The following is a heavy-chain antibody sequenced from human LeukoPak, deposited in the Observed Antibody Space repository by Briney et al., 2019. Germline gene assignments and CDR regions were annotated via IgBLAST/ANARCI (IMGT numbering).Heavy chain of an antibody. J-gene: IGHJ4*02. CDR3: ASLYYYDIVGYYYDY. Sequence: PGGSLRPSCAASGTTFNYYWMHWVRQAPGKGLEWVSRIKSDGSKTDYADSVKGRFTISRDNAKNTLYLQMNSLRAEDTAVYYCASLYYYDIVGYYYDYWGQGTLVTVSS. D-gene: IGHD3-22*01. CDR2: IKSDGSKT. CDR1: GTTFNYYW. V-gene: IGHV3-74*01.